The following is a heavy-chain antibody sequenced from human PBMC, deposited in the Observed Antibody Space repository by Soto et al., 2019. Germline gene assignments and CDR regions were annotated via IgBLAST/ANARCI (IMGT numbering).Heavy chain of an antibody. V-gene: IGHV4-30-2*01. CDR1: GGSISSDNCS. CDR3: ARVPVTIGYGMDV. CDR2: IYHSGST. D-gene: IGHD4-17*01. Sequence: QLQLQESGSGLVKPSQTLSLTCAVSGGSISSDNCSWSWIRQPPGKGLEWIGYIYHSGSTDYNPYLKRRATISVDKSRNQFSLKLSSVSAADTAVYFCARVPVTIGYGMDVWGQGTTVTVSS. J-gene: IGHJ6*02.